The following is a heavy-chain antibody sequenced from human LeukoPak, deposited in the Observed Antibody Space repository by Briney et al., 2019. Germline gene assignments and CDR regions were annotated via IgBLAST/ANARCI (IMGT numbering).Heavy chain of an antibody. CDR2: IFSNDEK. Sequence: KESGPVLVKPTETLTLTCTVSGFSLRNANMGVSGIRHPAGKALEWLAHIFSNDEKSYSTSLKSRLTISKDTSKSQVVLTMTNMDPVNTATYCCERIRGWKWPFVDYWGQGTQVTVSS. CDR1: GFSLRNANMG. CDR3: ERIRGWKWPFVDY. V-gene: IGHV2-26*01. J-gene: IGHJ4*02. D-gene: IGHD5-12*01.